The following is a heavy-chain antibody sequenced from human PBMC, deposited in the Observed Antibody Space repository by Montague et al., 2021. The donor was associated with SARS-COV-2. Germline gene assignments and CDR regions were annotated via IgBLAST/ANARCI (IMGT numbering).Heavy chain of an antibody. CDR3: TREGYQVLWSDYYYYGMDV. V-gene: IGHV4-4*07. Sequence: SETLSLTCSVSGEPISGFFWNWIRQPAGKGLEWIGRIYASGGTXXXPSXXXRVTMSVDTSKNQFSLKVNSVTAADTAVYYRTREGYQVLWSDYYYYGMDVWGQGTTVTVSS. D-gene: IGHD2-2*01. CDR1: GEPISGFF. J-gene: IGHJ6*02. CDR2: IYASGGT.